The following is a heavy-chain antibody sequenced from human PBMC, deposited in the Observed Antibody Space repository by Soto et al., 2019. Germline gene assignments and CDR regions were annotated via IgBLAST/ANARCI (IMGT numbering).Heavy chain of an antibody. V-gene: IGHV3-23*01. J-gene: IGHJ4*02. CDR1: GFTFSSYA. CDR2: ISGSGGST. D-gene: IGHD3-10*01. CDR3: AKFVAGSGSYYNSYYFDY. Sequence: GGSLRLSCAASGFTFSSYAMSWVRQAPGKGLEWVSAISGSGGSTYYADPVKGRFTISRDNSKNTLYLQMNSLRAEDTAVYYCAKFVAGSGSYYNSYYFDYWGQGTLVTVSS.